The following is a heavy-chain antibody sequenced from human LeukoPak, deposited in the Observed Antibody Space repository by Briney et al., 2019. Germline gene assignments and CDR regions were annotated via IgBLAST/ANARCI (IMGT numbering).Heavy chain of an antibody. V-gene: IGHV4-34*01. CDR1: GGSFSGYY. CDR3: ARGRYYYGSGSYYKPDGGY. J-gene: IGHJ4*02. CDR2: INHSGST. Sequence: SETLSLTCAVYGGSFSGYYWSWIRQPPGKGLEWIGEINHSGSTNYNPSLKSRVTISVDTSKNQFSLKLSSVTAADTAVYYCARGRYYYGSGSYYKPDGGYWGQGTLVTVSS. D-gene: IGHD3-10*01.